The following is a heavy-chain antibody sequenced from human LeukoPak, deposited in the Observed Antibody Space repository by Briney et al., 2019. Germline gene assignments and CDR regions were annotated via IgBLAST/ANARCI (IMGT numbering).Heavy chain of an antibody. CDR3: ATAKTGFDY. CDR1: GFTFSSYA. CDR2: ISHDGSNK. J-gene: IGHJ4*02. Sequence: GGSLRLSCAASGFTFSSYAMHWVRQAPGKGLEWVADISHDGSNKYYADPVKGRFTISRDNSKNTLYLQMYGLSAEDTAVYYCATAKTGFDYSGQGTLVSPSP. V-gene: IGHV3-30-3*01.